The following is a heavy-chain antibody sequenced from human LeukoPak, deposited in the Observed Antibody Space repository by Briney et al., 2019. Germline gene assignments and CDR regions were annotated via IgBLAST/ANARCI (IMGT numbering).Heavy chain of an antibody. J-gene: IGHJ6*03. CDR1: GGSVSSYY. CDR3: ASVRRGFGESPKYYAYYYMGV. D-gene: IGHD3-10*01. CDR2: MYYSGST. V-gene: IGHV4-59*08. Sequence: PSETLSLTCTGSGGSVSSYYWSWIRQPPGKGLEWIGYMYYSGSTNYNPSLKSRVTISVDMSKNQVSVTLSSVTAADTAVYYCASVRRGFGESPKYYAYYYMGVWGKGTTVTISS.